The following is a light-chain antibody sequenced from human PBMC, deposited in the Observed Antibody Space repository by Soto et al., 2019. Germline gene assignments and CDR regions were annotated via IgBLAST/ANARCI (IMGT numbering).Light chain of an antibody. Sequence: IVLTQSPGTLPLSPGERATLSCRASQSVSSSYLAWYQQKPGQAPRLLIYGASSRATGIPDRFSGSGSETDFTLTISRLEPEDFAVYYCQQYGSSSWTFGQGTKVEIK. CDR2: GAS. V-gene: IGKV3-20*01. CDR1: QSVSSSY. J-gene: IGKJ1*01. CDR3: QQYGSSSWT.